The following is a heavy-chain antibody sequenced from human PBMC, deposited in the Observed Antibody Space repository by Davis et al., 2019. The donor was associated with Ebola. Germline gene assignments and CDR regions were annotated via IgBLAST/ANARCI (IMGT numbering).Heavy chain of an antibody. D-gene: IGHD3-16*02. J-gene: IGHJ4*02. CDR3: ARGIIMITFGGVIAKGSYFDY. Sequence: GESLKISCAASGFTFSDYYMSWIRQAPGKGLEWVSYISSSGSTIYYADSVKGRFTISRDNAKNSLYLQMNSLRAEDTAVYYCARGIIMITFGGVIAKGSYFDYWGQGTLVTVSS. CDR2: ISSSGSTI. CDR1: GFTFSDYY. V-gene: IGHV3-11*04.